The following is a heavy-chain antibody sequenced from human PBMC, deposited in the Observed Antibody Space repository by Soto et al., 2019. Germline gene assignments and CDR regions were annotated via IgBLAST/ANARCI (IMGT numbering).Heavy chain of an antibody. Sequence: SETLSLTCTVSGGSISSYYWSWIRQPPGKGLEWIGYIYYSGSTNYNPSLKSRVTISVDTSKNQFSLKLSSVTAADTAGYYCARDRRVGYYYSSRYYYYYGMDVWGQGPKVTVYS. V-gene: IGHV4-59*01. J-gene: IGHJ6*02. CDR3: ARDRRVGYYYSSRYYYYYGMDV. CDR2: IYYSGST. CDR1: GGSISSYY. D-gene: IGHD3-22*01.